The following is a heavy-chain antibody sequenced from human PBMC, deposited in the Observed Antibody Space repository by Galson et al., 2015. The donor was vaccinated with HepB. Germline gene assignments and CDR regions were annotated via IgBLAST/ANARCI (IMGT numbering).Heavy chain of an antibody. CDR1: GGSISSGSYY. Sequence: SETLSLTCTVSGGSISSGSYYWSWIRQPAGKGLEWIGYIYYSGSTYYNPSLKSRVTISVDTSKNQFSLKLSSVTAADTAVYYCARHENHLGGGDINWFDPWGQGTLVTVSS. J-gene: IGHJ5*02. CDR2: IYYSGST. V-gene: IGHV4-61*10. D-gene: IGHD2-21*02. CDR3: ARHENHLGGGDINWFDP.